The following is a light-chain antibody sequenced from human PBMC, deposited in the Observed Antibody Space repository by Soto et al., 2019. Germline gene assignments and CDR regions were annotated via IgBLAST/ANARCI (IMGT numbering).Light chain of an antibody. CDR3: QQSYSTLGLT. V-gene: IGKV1-39*01. J-gene: IGKJ4*01. Sequence: DIQMTQSPSSLSASVGDRVTITCRGSQSISSYLNWYQHKPGKAPKLLIYAASSLQSGVPSRFSGSGSGTDFTLTISSLQPEDFATYFCQQSYSTLGLTFGGGTKVDIK. CDR2: AAS. CDR1: QSISSY.